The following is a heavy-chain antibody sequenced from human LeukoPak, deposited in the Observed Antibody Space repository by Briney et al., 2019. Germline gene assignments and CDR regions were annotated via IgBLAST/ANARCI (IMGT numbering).Heavy chain of an antibody. Sequence: PSETLSLTCSVSGGFNTHYYWTWIRQPPGEELEWIGYIYHSGSTKYNPSLKSRVTISVDTSKNHFSLKLNSVTAADTAVYYCARGQWLPVFDFWGQGTLVTVSS. V-gene: IGHV4-59*01. CDR1: GGFNTHYY. CDR3: ARGQWLPVFDF. D-gene: IGHD3-22*01. J-gene: IGHJ4*02. CDR2: IYHSGST.